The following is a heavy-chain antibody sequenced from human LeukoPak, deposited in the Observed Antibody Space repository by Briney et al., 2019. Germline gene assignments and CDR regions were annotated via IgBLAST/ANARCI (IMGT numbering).Heavy chain of an antibody. Sequence: PGGSLTLSCAASGFIFSGSAMNWVRQAPGKGLEWVSSINGVSSHIYYADSVKGRFTIYRDNAKNSLYLQMNSLRAEDTAVYYCAKGLGELSYGMDVWGQGTTVTVSS. J-gene: IGHJ6*02. CDR1: GFIFSGSA. V-gene: IGHV3-21*04. CDR2: INGVSSHI. CDR3: AKGLGELSYGMDV. D-gene: IGHD3-10*01.